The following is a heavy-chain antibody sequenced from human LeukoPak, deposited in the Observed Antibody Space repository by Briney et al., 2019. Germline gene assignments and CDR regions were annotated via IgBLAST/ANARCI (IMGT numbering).Heavy chain of an antibody. CDR1: GGSISSYY. Sequence: SETLSLTCTVSGGSISSYYWSWIRQPAGKGLEWIGRIYTSGSTNYNPSLKSRVTMSVDTSKNQFSRKLSSVTAADTAVYYCARDEADFWSGYYANWFDPWGQGTLVTVSS. J-gene: IGHJ5*02. D-gene: IGHD3-3*01. CDR2: IYTSGST. CDR3: ARDEADFWSGYYANWFDP. V-gene: IGHV4-4*07.